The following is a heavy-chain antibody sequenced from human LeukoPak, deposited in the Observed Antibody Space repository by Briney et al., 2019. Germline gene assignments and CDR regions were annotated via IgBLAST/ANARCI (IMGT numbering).Heavy chain of an antibody. CDR2: IDYSGAYT. V-gene: IGHV3-23*01. CDR3: AKVPYSDYGSGRPPFMDV. J-gene: IGHJ6*02. D-gene: IGHD3-10*01. CDR1: GFIFSNYA. Sequence: GGSLRLSCAASGFIFSNYAMSWVRQAPGKGLEWVSTIDYSGAYTYYADSVKGRFTISRENYKNTLYMQMNSLRAEDTAIYYCAKVPYSDYGSGRPPFMDVWGQGTTVAVS.